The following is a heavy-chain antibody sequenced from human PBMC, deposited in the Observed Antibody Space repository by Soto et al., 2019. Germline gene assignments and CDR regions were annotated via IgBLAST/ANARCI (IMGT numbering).Heavy chain of an antibody. V-gene: IGHV4-61*01. CDR3: ARDHFGVVRGPMEG. CDR1: GGSVSRGRDY. J-gene: IGHJ6*02. CDR2: IYYSGST. Sequence: AATMSLTCPVAGGSVSRGRDYWRWIRKTPGKGLEWIGYIYYSGSTNYNPSLKSRVTISVDTSKNQFSLKLSSVTAADTAGDYCARDHFGVVRGPMEGWGQGTTVTVS. D-gene: IGHD3-3*01.